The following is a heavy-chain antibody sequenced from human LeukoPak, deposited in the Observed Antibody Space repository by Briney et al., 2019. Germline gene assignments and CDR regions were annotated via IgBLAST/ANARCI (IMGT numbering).Heavy chain of an antibody. CDR1: GYSISSGYY. D-gene: IGHD6-13*01. CDR2: IYHSGST. V-gene: IGHV4-38-2*02. J-gene: IGHJ4*02. Sequence: SETLSLTCTVSGYSISSGYYWGWIRQPPGKGLEWIGSIYHSGSTYYNPSLKSRVTISVGKSKNQFSLKLSSVTAADTAVYYCARDWGEQQLVNWGQGTLVTVSS. CDR3: ARDWGEQQLVN.